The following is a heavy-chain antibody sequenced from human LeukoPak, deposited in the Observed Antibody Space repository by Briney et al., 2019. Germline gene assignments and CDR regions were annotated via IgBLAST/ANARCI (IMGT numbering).Heavy chain of an antibody. V-gene: IGHV3-23*01. Sequence: GSLRLSCAASGFSFSSYAMSWVRQAPGKGLEWVSVMSGSGGSTYYADSVKGRFTISRDNSKNTLYLQMNSLRAEDTAVYYCAKNAEREKHFTPKRYKWNSYFDYWGQGTLVTVSS. CDR2: MSGSGGST. CDR1: GFSFSSYA. CDR3: AKNAEREKHFTPKRYKWNSYFDY. D-gene: IGHD1-7*01. J-gene: IGHJ4*02.